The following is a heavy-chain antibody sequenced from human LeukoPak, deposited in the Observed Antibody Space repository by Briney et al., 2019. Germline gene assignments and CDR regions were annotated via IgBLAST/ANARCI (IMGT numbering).Heavy chain of an antibody. J-gene: IGHJ4*02. CDR3: AREGAAAAPY. V-gene: IGHV3-21*01. CDR2: ISSSSSYI. D-gene: IGHD6-13*01. Sequence: PGGSLRLSCAASGLTFSSYSMNWVRQAPGKGLEWVSAISSSSSYIYYADSVKGRFTISRDNARNSLYLQMNSLRAEDTAMYYCAREGAAAAPYWGQGTLVTVSS. CDR1: GLTFSSYS.